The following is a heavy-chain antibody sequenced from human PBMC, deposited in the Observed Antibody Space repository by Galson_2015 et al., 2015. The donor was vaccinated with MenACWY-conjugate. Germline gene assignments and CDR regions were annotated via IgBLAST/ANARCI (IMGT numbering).Heavy chain of an antibody. CDR3: AKRIAPSGAPYYFDS. Sequence: SLRLSCAASGFTFNNYAMSWFRHSPGRGLEWVSAINGDDDQPFYAEAVKGRFTVARDSARNTVYLQMKSLRPEDTAIYYCAKRIAPSGAPYYFDSWGQGTLVPVSS. D-gene: IGHD6-13*01. V-gene: IGHV3-23*01. CDR1: GFTFNNYA. CDR2: INGDDDQP. J-gene: IGHJ4*02.